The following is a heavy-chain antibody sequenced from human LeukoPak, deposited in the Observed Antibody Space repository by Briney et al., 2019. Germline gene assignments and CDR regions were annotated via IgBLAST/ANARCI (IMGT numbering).Heavy chain of an antibody. J-gene: IGHJ4*02. CDR1: GFTFSSYG. D-gene: IGHD4-23*01. Sequence: PGRSLRLSCAASGFTFSSYGMHWVRQAPGKGLEWVAVIWYDGSNKYYADSAKGQFTISRDNSKNTLYLQMNSLRAEDTAGYYCARDGGNSDYFDYCGQGTLVTVSS. V-gene: IGHV3-33*01. CDR3: ARDGGNSDYFDY. CDR2: IWYDGSNK.